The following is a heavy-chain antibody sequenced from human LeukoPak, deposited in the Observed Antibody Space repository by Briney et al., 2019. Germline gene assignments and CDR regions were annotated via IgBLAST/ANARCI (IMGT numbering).Heavy chain of an antibody. CDR1: GYTFTGYY. D-gene: IGHD2-2*01. J-gene: IGHJ6*02. CDR2: INPNSGGT. CDR3: ARLEPPIVVVPAAMGDYYYYGMDV. V-gene: IGHV1-2*02. Sequence: GASVKVSCKASGYTFTGYYMHWARHAPGQGLEWMGWINPNSGGTNYAQKFQGRVTMTRDTSISTAYMELSRLRSDDTAVYYCARLEPPIVVVPAAMGDYYYYGMDVWGQGTTVTVSS.